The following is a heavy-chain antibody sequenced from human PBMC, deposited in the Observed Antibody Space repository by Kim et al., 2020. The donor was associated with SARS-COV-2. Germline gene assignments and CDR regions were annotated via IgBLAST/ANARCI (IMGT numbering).Heavy chain of an antibody. V-gene: IGHV3-53*01. Sequence: GGSLRLSCAASGFTVLTSYMSWVRQAPGKWLEWVSVIYTSGSTYYSDSVMGRFSISRDNSKNTICLQMHSLRAEDTAMYYCVRGDGPETLNNWFDPWGRGPRVTVSS. CDR2: IYTSGST. D-gene: IGHD2-21*02. J-gene: IGHJ5*02. CDR3: VRGDGPETLNNWFDP. CDR1: GFTVLTSY.